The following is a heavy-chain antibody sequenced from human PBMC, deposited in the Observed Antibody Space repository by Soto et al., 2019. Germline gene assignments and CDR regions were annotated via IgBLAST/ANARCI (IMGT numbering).Heavy chain of an antibody. V-gene: IGHV3-23*01. CDR3: AGADFWSGYYMSHYYYGMVV. CDR2: ISGSGGST. CDR1: GFTFSSYA. J-gene: IGHJ6*02. Sequence: EVQLLESGGGLVQPGGSLRLSCAASGFTFSSYAMSWVRQAPGKGLEWVSAISGSGGSTYYADSVKGRFTISRDNSKNTLYLQMNSLRAEDTSVYYCAGADFWSGYYMSHYYYGMVVWGQGTTVTVSS. D-gene: IGHD3-3*01.